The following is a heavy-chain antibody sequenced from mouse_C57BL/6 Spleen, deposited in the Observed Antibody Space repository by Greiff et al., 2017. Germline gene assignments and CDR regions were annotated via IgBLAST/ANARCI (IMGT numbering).Heavy chain of an antibody. CDR1: GFTFTDYY. CDR2: IRHKANGYTT. V-gene: IGHV7-3*01. CDR3: ARAPYGNSWFAY. Sequence: EVKLMESGGGLVQPGGSLSLSCAASGFTFTDYYMSWVRQPPGKALEWLGFIRHKANGYTTEYSASVKGRITISRDNSQSILYLQMNALRAEDSATYYCARAPYGNSWFAYWGQGTLVTVSA. J-gene: IGHJ3*01. D-gene: IGHD2-1*01.